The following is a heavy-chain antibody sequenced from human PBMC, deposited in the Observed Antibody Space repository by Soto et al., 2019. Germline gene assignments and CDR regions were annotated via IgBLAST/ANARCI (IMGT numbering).Heavy chain of an antibody. Sequence: NPGGSLRLSCAASGFTFSSYSMNWVRQAPGKGLEWVSSISSSSSYIYYADSVKGRFTISRDNAKNSLYLQMNSLRAEDTAVYYCARDFRRAVAGRRAPVYFDYWGQGTLVTVSS. CDR1: GFTFSSYS. CDR3: ARDFRRAVAGRRAPVYFDY. D-gene: IGHD6-19*01. J-gene: IGHJ4*02. CDR2: ISSSSSYI. V-gene: IGHV3-21*01.